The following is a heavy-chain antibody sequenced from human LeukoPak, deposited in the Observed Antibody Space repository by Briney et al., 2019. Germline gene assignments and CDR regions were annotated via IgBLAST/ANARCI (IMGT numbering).Heavy chain of an antibody. CDR2: IYTSGST. J-gene: IGHJ4*02. Sequence: TSETLSLTCTVSGGSISSYYWSWIRQPAGKGLEWIGRIYTSGSTNYNPPLKSRVTISVDKSKNQFSLKLSSVTAAGTAVYYCARDGAGHIAVAGQFDYWGQGTLVAVSS. CDR1: GGSISSYY. V-gene: IGHV4-4*07. CDR3: ARDGAGHIAVAGQFDY. D-gene: IGHD6-19*01.